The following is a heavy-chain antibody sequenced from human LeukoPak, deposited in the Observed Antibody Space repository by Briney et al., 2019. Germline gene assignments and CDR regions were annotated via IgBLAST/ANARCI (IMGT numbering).Heavy chain of an antibody. D-gene: IGHD3-22*01. CDR1: GFNFSSYW. CDR3: AGDSSGYYDYYYYMDV. CDR2: IYSGGST. V-gene: IGHV3-53*01. Sequence: GSLLLSCAASGFNFSSYWMHWVRQAPGKGLEWVSVIYSGGSTYYADSVKGRFTISRDNSKNTLYLQMNSLRAEDTAVYYCAGDSSGYYDYYYYMDVWGKGTTVTVSS. J-gene: IGHJ6*03.